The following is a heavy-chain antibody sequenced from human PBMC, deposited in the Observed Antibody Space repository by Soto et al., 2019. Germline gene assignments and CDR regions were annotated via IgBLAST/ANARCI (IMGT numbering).Heavy chain of an antibody. CDR2: ISGSGGST. CDR1: GFTFSSYA. Sequence: EVQLLESGGGLVQPGGSLRLSCAASGFTFSSYAMSWVRQAPGKGLEWVSAISGSGGSTYYADSVKGRFTISRDNSKHTLYLQMNSLRDEDAAVYYCAKLLRFLEWTPPHTIDYWGQGTLVTVSS. J-gene: IGHJ4*02. V-gene: IGHV3-23*01. D-gene: IGHD3-3*01. CDR3: AKLLRFLEWTPPHTIDY.